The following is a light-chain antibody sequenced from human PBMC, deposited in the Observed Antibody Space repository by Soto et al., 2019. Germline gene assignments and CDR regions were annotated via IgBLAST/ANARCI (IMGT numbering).Light chain of an antibody. J-gene: IGLJ1*01. CDR1: RSDVGGYNY. V-gene: IGLV2-14*01. Sequence: QSALTQPASVSGSPGQSITISCTGTRSDVGGYNYVSWYQQHPGKAPKLMIYEVSNRPSGVSNRFSGSKSANTASLTISGLQAEDEADYFCSSYGSTSTRYVFGTGTKLTVL. CDR3: SSYGSTSTRYV. CDR2: EVS.